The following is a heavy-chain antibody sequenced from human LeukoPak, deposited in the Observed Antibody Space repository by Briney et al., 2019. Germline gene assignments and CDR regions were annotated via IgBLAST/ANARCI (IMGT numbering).Heavy chain of an antibody. V-gene: IGHV1-69*13. CDR2: IIPIFGTA. CDR3: ARGKDVLRFLEWSHYFDY. J-gene: IGHJ4*02. D-gene: IGHD3-3*01. CDR1: GGTFSSYA. Sequence: SVKVSCKASGGTFSSYAISWVRQAPGQGLEWMGGIIPIFGTANYAQKFQGRVTITADESTTTAYMELSSLRSEDTAVYYCARGKDVLRFLEWSHYFDYWGQGTLVTVSS.